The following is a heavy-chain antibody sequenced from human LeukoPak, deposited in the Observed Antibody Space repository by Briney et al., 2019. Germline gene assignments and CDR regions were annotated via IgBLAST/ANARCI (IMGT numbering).Heavy chain of an antibody. CDR3: ARVAGHYFDY. CDR2: ISSSGSTI. J-gene: IGHJ4*02. Sequence: PGGSLRLSCAASGFTFSSYGMNWVRQAPGKGLEWVSYISSSGSTIYYADSVKGRFTISRDNAKNSLSLQMNSLRAEDTAVYYCARVAGHYFDYWGQGTLVTVSS. CDR1: GFTFSSYG. D-gene: IGHD6-19*01. V-gene: IGHV3-48*03.